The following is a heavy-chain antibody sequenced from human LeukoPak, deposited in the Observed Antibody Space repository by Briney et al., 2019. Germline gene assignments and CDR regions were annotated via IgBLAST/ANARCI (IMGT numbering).Heavy chain of an antibody. D-gene: IGHD3-3*01. CDR2: INHSVGT. CDR3: ARGQDRLREAGDNWFDP. J-gene: IGHJ5*02. V-gene: IGHV4-39*07. Sequence: SETLSLTCTVSGDSISSSSYYWGWIRQPPEKGLEWIGEINHSVGTNYNPYLKIRVTISVDTSKDQFSLKMSSVNAADTDVCYCARGQDRLREAGDNWFDPWGQGTLVTVSS. CDR1: GDSISSSSYY.